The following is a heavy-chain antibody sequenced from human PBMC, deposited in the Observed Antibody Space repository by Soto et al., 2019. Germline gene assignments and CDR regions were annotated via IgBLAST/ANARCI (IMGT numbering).Heavy chain of an antibody. D-gene: IGHD5-12*01. J-gene: IGHJ4*02. CDR2: IYPSGST. CDR1: GGSIRGHS. CDR3: VRGRSYSVYDF. Sequence: PSDSMSLTSTVSGGSIRGHSWVWIRQPAGKGLEWIGHIYPSGSTSYNPSLRSRVTMSLDTSSNQIFLNLTSVTAADTAVFYCVRGRSYSVYDFWGPGTLVTVSS. V-gene: IGHV4-4*07.